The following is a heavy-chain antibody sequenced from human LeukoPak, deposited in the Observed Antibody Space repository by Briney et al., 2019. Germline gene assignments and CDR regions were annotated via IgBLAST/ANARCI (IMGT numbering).Heavy chain of an antibody. CDR2: ISSSSKTI. J-gene: IGHJ4*02. CDR3: ARDRSPGHCTSSSCYGLLFDY. CDR1: GFTFSSYS. Sequence: TGGSLRLSCAASGFTFSSYSMNWVRQAPGKGLEWVSYISSSSKTIYYADSVKGRFTISRDNAKNSLYLQMNSLRDEDTAVYYCARDRSPGHCTSSSCYGLLFDYWGQGTLVTASS. D-gene: IGHD2-2*01. V-gene: IGHV3-48*02.